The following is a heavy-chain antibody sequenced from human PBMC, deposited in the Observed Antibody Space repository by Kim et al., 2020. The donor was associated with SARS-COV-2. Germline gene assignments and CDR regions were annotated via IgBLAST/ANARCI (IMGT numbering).Heavy chain of an antibody. J-gene: IGHJ4*02. Sequence: GGSLRLSCAASGFTFSSYAMSWVRQAPGKGLEWVSAISGSGGSTYYADSVKGRFTISRDNSKNTLYLQMNSLRTEDTAVYYCAKSDRAGIAVAGNFDYWGQGTLVTVSS. CDR2: ISGSGGST. D-gene: IGHD6-19*01. CDR3: AKSDRAGIAVAGNFDY. CDR1: GFTFSSYA. V-gene: IGHV3-23*01.